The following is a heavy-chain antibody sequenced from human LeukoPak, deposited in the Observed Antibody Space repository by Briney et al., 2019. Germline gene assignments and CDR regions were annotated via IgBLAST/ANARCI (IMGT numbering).Heavy chain of an antibody. CDR2: ISGGSSSV. Sequence: RGSLRDSRAPSGFTLTSATMSGVRQAPGKGLEWVSHISGGSSSVYCADSVKGRFTISRDNAKNSLYLQMNSLRDEDTAVYSCARMYGGYLEYWGQRSLVTVSS. D-gene: IGHD2-8*01. CDR3: ARMYGGYLEY. V-gene: IGHV3-48*02. J-gene: IGHJ4*02. CDR1: GFTLTSAT.